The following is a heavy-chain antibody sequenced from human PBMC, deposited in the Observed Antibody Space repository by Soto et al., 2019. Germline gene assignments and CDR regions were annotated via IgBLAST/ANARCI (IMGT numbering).Heavy chain of an antibody. CDR3: AREAIVEVVAATHYYYGMDV. V-gene: IGHV1-18*04. D-gene: IGHD2-15*01. CDR1: GYTFTSYG. CDR2: ISAYNGNT. J-gene: IGHJ6*02. Sequence: GASVKVSCKASGYTFTSYGISRVRQAPGQGLEWMGWISAYNGNTNYAQKLQGRVTMTTDTSTSTAYMELRSPRSDDTAVYYCAREAIVEVVAATHYYYGMDVWGQGTTVTVSS.